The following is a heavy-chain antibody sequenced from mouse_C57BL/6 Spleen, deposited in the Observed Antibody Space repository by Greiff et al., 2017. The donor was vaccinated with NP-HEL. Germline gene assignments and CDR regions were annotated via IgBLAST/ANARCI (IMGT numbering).Heavy chain of an antibody. CDR2: INPNNGGT. CDR1: GYTFTDYY. Sequence: EVQLQQSGPELVKPGASVKISCKASGYTFTDYYMNWVKQSHGKSLEWIGDINPNNGGTSYNQKFKGKATLTVDKSSSTAYMELRSLTSEDSAVYYCARLTTVVGRYAMDYWGQGTSVTVSS. CDR3: ARLTTVVGRYAMDY. V-gene: IGHV1-26*01. D-gene: IGHD1-1*01. J-gene: IGHJ4*01.